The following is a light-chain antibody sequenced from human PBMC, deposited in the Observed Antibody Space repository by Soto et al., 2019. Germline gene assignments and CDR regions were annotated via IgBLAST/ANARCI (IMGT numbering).Light chain of an antibody. CDR2: AAS. J-gene: IGKJ4*01. CDR3: QQLNSYPLT. V-gene: IGKV1-9*01. Sequence: DIQLTKSPSFLSASVADRVTITCRASQGITSYLAWYQQKPGKAPKLLIYAASTLQSGVPSRFSGSGSGTEFTLTISSLQPEDFATYYCQQLNSYPLTFGGGT. CDR1: QGITSY.